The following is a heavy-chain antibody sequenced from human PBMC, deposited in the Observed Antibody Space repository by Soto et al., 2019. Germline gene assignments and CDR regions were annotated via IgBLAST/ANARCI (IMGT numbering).Heavy chain of an antibody. V-gene: IGHV3-9*01. D-gene: IGHD3-22*01. CDR3: AKDSTPYYYDSSGYPTDAYDI. J-gene: IGHJ3*02. CDR1: GFTFDDYA. CDR2: ISWNSGSI. Sequence: EVQLVESGGGLVQPGRSLRISCAASGFTFDDYAMHWVRQAPGKGLEWVSGISWNSGSIGYADSVKGRFTISRDNAKNSLYRQMNSLRAEDTALYYCAKDSTPYYYDSSGYPTDAYDIWGQGTMVTVSS.